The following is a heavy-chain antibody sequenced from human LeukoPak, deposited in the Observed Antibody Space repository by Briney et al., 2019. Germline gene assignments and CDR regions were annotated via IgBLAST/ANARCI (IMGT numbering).Heavy chain of an antibody. Sequence: PSETLSLTCTVSGVSISSYYWSWLRQPPGKGLEWIAYIYYRGSTTYNPSLKSRVTISVDTSRNQFSLKLSSVTAADTAVYYCARSRSGYSYDHAAFDIWGQGAMVTVSS. J-gene: IGHJ3*02. CDR3: ARSRSGYSYDHAAFDI. D-gene: IGHD5-18*01. CDR2: IYYRGST. V-gene: IGHV4-59*01. CDR1: GVSISSYY.